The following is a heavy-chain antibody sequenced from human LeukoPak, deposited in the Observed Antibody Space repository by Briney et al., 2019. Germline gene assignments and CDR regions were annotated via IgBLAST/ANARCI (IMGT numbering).Heavy chain of an antibody. Sequence: PSETLSLTCTVSGGSISSSSYYWGWIRQPPGKGLEWIGSIYYSGSTYYNPSLKSRVTISVDTSKNQFSLKLSSVTAADTAVYYCARAQSDYYGSGSYPKYYYYYYMDVWGKGTTVTVSS. V-gene: IGHV4-39*07. CDR2: IYYSGST. J-gene: IGHJ6*03. CDR1: GGSISSSSYY. CDR3: ARAQSDYYGSGSYPKYYYYYYMDV. D-gene: IGHD3-10*01.